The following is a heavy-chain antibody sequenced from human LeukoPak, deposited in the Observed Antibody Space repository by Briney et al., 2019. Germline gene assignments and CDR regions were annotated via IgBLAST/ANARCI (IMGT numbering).Heavy chain of an antibody. Sequence: SETLSLTCAVYGGSFAAYYWSWIRQPPGKGLEWIGEINHSGSTNYSPSLKSRVTISVDTSKNQFSLKLSSVTAADTAVYYCAGGGPIVATDYWGQGTLVTVSS. CDR3: AGGGPIVATDY. J-gene: IGHJ4*02. CDR2: INHSGST. CDR1: GGSFAAYY. V-gene: IGHV4-34*01. D-gene: IGHD5-12*01.